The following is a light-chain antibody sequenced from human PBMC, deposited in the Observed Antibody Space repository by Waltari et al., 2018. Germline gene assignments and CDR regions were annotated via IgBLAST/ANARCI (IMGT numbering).Light chain of an antibody. CDR3: QAWDSSTVV. J-gene: IGLJ2*01. V-gene: IGLV3-1*01. Sequence: SYELTQPPTVSVSPGQTASITCPGDKLGDKYACCYQQKPGQSPLLVIYQDSKRPSGIPERFSGSNSGNTATLTISGTQAMDEADYYCQAWDSSTVVFGGGTKLTVL. CDR2: QDS. CDR1: KLGDKY.